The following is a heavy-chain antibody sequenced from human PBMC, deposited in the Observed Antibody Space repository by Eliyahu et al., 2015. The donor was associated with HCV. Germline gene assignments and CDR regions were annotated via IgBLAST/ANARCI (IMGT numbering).Heavy chain of an antibody. Sequence: EVQLVESGGGLVQPGGSLXLSCVVXGFTFNDYDTHWVRQRTGKGLEWVAGFASAGDTYYADSVKGRLTISREDAKNSLYLEMNSLRVGDTAVYYCARGPWGSYYFDHWGQGALVTVAP. CDR2: FASAGDT. J-gene: IGHJ4*02. CDR3: ARGPWGSYYFDH. V-gene: IGHV3-13*01. CDR1: GFTFNDYD. D-gene: IGHD3-16*01.